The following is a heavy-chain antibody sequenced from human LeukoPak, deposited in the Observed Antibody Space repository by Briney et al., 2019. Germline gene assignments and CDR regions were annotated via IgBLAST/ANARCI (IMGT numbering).Heavy chain of an antibody. J-gene: IGHJ4*02. V-gene: IGHV3-9*01. CDR1: GSTFDDYA. Sequence: GGSLRLSCAASGSTFDDYAMHWVRHAPGKGLEWVSDISWNSGTIGYADSVKGRFTISRDNAKNSLYLQMNSLRAEDTALYYCAEGGCRSTSCYVNSWGQGTLVTVSS. CDR2: ISWNSGTI. D-gene: IGHD2-2*01. CDR3: AEGGCRSTSCYVNS.